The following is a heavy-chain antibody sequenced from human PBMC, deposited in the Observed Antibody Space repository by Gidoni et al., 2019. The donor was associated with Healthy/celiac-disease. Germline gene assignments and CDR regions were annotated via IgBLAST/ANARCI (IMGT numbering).Heavy chain of an antibody. Sequence: EVQLVESGGGLVQPRWSLRLPCAASVFPFSSYAMSWVRQAPEKGLEWVAAIRGSGGSTYCADCVKDRVTISRDNTKNTLYLKMNSLRAEDTAVYYCAKDKAPGGSPADYWGQGTLVTVSS. CDR1: VFPFSSYA. D-gene: IGHD3-10*01. CDR2: IRGSGGST. V-gene: IGHV3-23*04. J-gene: IGHJ4*02. CDR3: AKDKAPGGSPADY.